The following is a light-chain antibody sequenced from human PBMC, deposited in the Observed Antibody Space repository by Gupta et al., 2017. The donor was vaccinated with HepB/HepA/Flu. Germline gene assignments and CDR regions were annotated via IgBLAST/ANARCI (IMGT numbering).Light chain of an antibody. Sequence: EIVLTQSPATLSLSPGERATLSCSASQSVINYLACYQQKSGQTPRLLIYDASNRATGIPARFSGSGSGTDFTLTISSLEPEDFGVYYCQQHSSWPPTWTFGQGTKVEIK. CDR1: QSVINY. CDR3: QQHSSWPPTWT. CDR2: DAS. V-gene: IGKV3-11*01. J-gene: IGKJ1*01.